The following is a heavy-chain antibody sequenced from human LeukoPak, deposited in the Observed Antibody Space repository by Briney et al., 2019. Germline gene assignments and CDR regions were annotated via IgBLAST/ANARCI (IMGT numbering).Heavy chain of an antibody. D-gene: IGHD3-10*01. CDR2: INHSGST. Sequence: PSETLSPTCAVYGGSFSGYYWSWIRQPPGKGLEWIGEINHSGSTNYNPSLKSRVTISVDTSKNQFSLKLSSVTAADTAVYYCARWRGGGSGLYYFDYWGQGTLVTVSS. CDR1: GGSFSGYY. V-gene: IGHV4-34*01. J-gene: IGHJ4*02. CDR3: ARWRGGGSGLYYFDY.